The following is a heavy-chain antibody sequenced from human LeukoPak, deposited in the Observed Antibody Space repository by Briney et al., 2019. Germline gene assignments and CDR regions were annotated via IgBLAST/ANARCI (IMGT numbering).Heavy chain of an antibody. V-gene: IGHV3-11*03. CDR3: ARSGSHDY. D-gene: IGHD1-26*01. J-gene: IGHJ4*02. CDR2: MSSSRSYT. CDR1: GFTFSDYY. Sequence: GGSLRLSCAASGFTFSDYYMSWIRQAPGKGVEWGSYMSSSRSYTNYADSVKGRFTICRDNAKNSMYLQRNSLRADDTAVYYCARSGSHDYWGQGTLVTVSS.